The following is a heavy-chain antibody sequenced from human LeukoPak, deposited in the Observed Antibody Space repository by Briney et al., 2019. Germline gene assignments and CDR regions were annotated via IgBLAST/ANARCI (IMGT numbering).Heavy chain of an antibody. D-gene: IGHD1-26*01. V-gene: IGHV3-23*01. Sequence: GGSLRLSCADSGFTFSSYAMTWVRQAPGKGLEWVSTISGASGTTYYADSVKGRFTISRDNSKNTLYLQMNSLRAEDTAVYYCAKDLAGSGSYSFDYWGQGTLVTVSS. CDR3: AKDLAGSGSYSFDY. J-gene: IGHJ4*02. CDR1: GFTFSSYA. CDR2: ISGASGTT.